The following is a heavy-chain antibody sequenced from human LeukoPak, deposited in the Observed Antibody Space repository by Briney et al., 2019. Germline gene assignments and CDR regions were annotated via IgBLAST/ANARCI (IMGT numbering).Heavy chain of an antibody. D-gene: IGHD3-10*01. CDR2: IRSKAYGATT. Sequence: SLRLSCTPSGSTFGDYAMSSVRQTPGKGLEWVGFIRSKAYGATTEYAASVKGRFTISRDDSKSIAYLQMNSLKTEDTAVYYCTRTSMVRGVIDYWGQGTLVTVSS. J-gene: IGHJ4*02. CDR1: GSTFGDYA. CDR3: TRTSMVRGVIDY. V-gene: IGHV3-49*04.